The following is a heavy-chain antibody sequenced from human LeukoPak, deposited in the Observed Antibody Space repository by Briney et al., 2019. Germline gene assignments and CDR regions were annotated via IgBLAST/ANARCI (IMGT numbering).Heavy chain of an antibody. CDR2: IHYSGST. CDR3: ARARYDSSGYRFDY. CDR1: GGSINSSSNY. J-gene: IGHJ4*02. Sequence: KPSETLSLTCTVSGGSINSSSNYWGWIRQPPGKGLEGIVSIHYSGSTYYNPSLKSRVTISVDTSKNQFTLKLNSVTAADTAVYYCARARYDSSGYRFDYWGQGTLVTVSS. D-gene: IGHD3-22*01. V-gene: IGHV4-39*06.